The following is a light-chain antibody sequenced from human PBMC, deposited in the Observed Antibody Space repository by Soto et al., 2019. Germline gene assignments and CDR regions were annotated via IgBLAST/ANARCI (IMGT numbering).Light chain of an antibody. Sequence: QAVVTQPASVSGSPGQSITISCTGTSSDVGGYNYVSWYQQHPGKAPKLMIYEVSNRPSGVSNRFSGSKSGNTASLTISGLQAEDEADYYCSSYTSGSTLYVFGTGTKLTVL. V-gene: IGLV2-14*01. CDR1: SSDVGGYNY. CDR3: SSYTSGSTLYV. J-gene: IGLJ1*01. CDR2: EVS.